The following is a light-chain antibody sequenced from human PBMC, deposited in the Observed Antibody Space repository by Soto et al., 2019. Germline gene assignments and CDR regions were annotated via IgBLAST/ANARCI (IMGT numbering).Light chain of an antibody. V-gene: IGKV3-20*01. Sequence: EIVLTQSPGTLSMSPGERATLSCRASQSITSSYLAWYQQKPGQAPRLLISGTFSRATGIPDRFSGSGYGTDFTLTINRLEPEDLAVNYCQQYGSPLWTFGQGTKVEIK. J-gene: IGKJ1*01. CDR2: GTF. CDR3: QQYGSPLWT. CDR1: QSITSSY.